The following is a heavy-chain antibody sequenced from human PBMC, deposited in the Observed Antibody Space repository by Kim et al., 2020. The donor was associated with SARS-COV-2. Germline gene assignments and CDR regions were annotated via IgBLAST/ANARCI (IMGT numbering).Heavy chain of an antibody. V-gene: IGHV1-46*01. CDR3: ARDSPLGWSGYYFDY. D-gene: IGHD3-3*01. Sequence: QKFQGRVTMTRDTSTSTVYMELSSLRSEDTAVYYCARDSPLGWSGYYFDYWGQGTLVTVSS. J-gene: IGHJ4*02.